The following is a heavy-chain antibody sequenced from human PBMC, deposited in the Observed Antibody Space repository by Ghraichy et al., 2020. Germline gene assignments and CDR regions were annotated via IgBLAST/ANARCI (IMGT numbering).Heavy chain of an antibody. CDR3: ARDSKGSSWYGLWYFDR. CDR1: GFTFSSYW. D-gene: IGHD6-13*01. Sequence: GGSLRLSCAASGFTFSSYWMSWVRQAPGKGLEWVANINQDGSEKYYVDSVKGRFTISRDNAKNSLYLEMNSLRAEDTAVYYCARDSKGSSWYGLWYFDRWRSGTLVTLSS. V-gene: IGHV3-7*03. CDR2: INQDGSEK. J-gene: IGHJ2*01.